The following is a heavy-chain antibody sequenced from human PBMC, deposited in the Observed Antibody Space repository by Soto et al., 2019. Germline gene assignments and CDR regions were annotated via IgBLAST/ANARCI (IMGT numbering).Heavy chain of an antibody. CDR3: AKTPPLYSSSYFFDS. V-gene: IGHV3-23*01. Sequence: EVQLLESGGGLVHRGGSLRLSCAASGFTFSNYAMAWVRQAPGKGLEWVSGIGGSGANTDYGDSVKGRFVVSRDNSKNTLFLHMTSLRAEDTVVYYCAKTPPLYSSSYFFDSWGQGTLVTVSS. CDR2: IGGSGANT. J-gene: IGHJ4*02. CDR1: GFTFSNYA. D-gene: IGHD6-13*01.